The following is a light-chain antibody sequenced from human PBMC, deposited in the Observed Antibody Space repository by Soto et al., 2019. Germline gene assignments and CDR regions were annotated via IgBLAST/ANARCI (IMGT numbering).Light chain of an antibody. CDR2: DAS. CDR3: QHYDHPPPLP. J-gene: IGKJ4*01. Sequence: DIQMTQSPSFLSASVGDRVTITCQASQDIKNYLNWYQQKPGKAPNLLIYDASNLKTGVPSRFSGSGSGTHCTVTISSLQPEDIATYYCQHYDHPPPLPFGGGTKVEIK. V-gene: IGKV1-33*01. CDR1: QDIKNY.